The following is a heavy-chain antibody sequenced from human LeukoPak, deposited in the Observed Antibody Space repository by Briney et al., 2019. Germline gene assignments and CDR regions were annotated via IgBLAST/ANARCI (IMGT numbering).Heavy chain of an antibody. Sequence: PSETLSLTCTVSGGSISSYYWSWIRQPPGKGLEWLGYIYYSGSTNYNPSLKSRVTISVDTSKNQFSLKLSSVTAADTAVYYCASLLDYGGNSGWYFDLWGRGTLVTVSS. V-gene: IGHV4-59*08. CDR2: IYYSGST. CDR3: ASLLDYGGNSGWYFDL. CDR1: GGSISSYY. J-gene: IGHJ2*01. D-gene: IGHD4-23*01.